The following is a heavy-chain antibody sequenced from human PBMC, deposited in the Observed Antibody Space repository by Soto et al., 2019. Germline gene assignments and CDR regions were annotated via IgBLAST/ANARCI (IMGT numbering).Heavy chain of an antibody. CDR1: GGSISSSSYY. Sequence: QLQLQESGPGLVKPSETLSLTCTVSGGSISSSSYYWGWIRQPPGKGLEWIGTIYLSGSTYYKPTLKSRITISIDTSKNQFSLKLNSVNAADTAIYYCARGLVGLIDFWGQGTLVIVSS. CDR2: IYLSGST. CDR3: ARGLVGLIDF. D-gene: IGHD2-15*01. J-gene: IGHJ4*02. V-gene: IGHV4-39*01.